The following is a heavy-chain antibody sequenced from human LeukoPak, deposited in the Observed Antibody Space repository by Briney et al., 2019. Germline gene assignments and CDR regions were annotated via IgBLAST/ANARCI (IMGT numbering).Heavy chain of an antibody. Sequence: KPSETLSLTCTVSGGSISSYYWSWVRQPAGEGLEWIGRIYTRGSTNYNPSLKSRVTMSVDTSKNQFSLRLSSMTAADTAMYFCAGGIGYMNFDYWGQGTLVTVSS. CDR2: IYTRGST. V-gene: IGHV4-4*07. CDR3: AGGIGYMNFDY. J-gene: IGHJ4*02. D-gene: IGHD5-24*01. CDR1: GGSISSYY.